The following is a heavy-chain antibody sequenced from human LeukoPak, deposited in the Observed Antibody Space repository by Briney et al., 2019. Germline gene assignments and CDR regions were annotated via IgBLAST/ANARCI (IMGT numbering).Heavy chain of an antibody. Sequence: GGSLRLSCAASGFTVSSNYMSWVRQAPGKGLEWVSVIYSGGSTYYADSVEGRFTISRHNSKNTLYLQMNSLRAEDTAVYYCARTTPWLRDDAFDIWGQGTMVTVSS. V-gene: IGHV3-53*04. CDR2: IYSGGST. CDR3: ARTTPWLRDDAFDI. J-gene: IGHJ3*02. D-gene: IGHD5-12*01. CDR1: GFTVSSNY.